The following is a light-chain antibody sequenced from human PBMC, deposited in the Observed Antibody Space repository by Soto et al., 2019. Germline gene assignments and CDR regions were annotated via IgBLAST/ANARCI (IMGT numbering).Light chain of an antibody. Sequence: EVVLTQSPATLSLSPGDGATLSCRASQSVGSYLAWYQQKPGQAPRLLIYDASNRATGVPARFSGSGSGTDFTLTIGSLEPEDFALYYCQHRSNWPLTFGGGNKVEI. V-gene: IGKV3-11*01. CDR1: QSVGSY. J-gene: IGKJ4*01. CDR2: DAS. CDR3: QHRSNWPLT.